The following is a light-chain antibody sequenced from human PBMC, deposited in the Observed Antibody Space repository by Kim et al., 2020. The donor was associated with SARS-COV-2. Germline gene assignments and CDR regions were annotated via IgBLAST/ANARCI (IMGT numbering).Light chain of an antibody. V-gene: IGKV1-39*01. Sequence: ASVGDSVSITCRASQSISTYLNWYQQHPGNAPNLLIDLASSLRSGIPSRFRGSGSGTHFTLTITSLQPEDFATYYCQQTYGTPPTFGLGTKVDIK. CDR1: QSISTY. J-gene: IGKJ1*01. CDR2: LAS. CDR3: QQTYGTPPT.